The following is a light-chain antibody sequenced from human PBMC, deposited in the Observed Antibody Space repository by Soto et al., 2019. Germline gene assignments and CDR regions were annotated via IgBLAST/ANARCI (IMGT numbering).Light chain of an antibody. CDR3: QQYNSYSRT. CDR1: QSITSW. Sequence: IQMTQSHSTLSASVGYRVTLTCRASQSITSWSAWYQQKKGKAPKPLIYKASSLESGVPSRFSGSGYGTEFNLTISSLQTADFATYDCQQYNSYSRTFGQGTKVDTK. J-gene: IGKJ1*01. V-gene: IGKV1-5*03. CDR2: KAS.